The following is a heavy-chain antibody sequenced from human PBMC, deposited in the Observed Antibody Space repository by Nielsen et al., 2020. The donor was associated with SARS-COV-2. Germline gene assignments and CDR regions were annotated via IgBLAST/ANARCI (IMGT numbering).Heavy chain of an antibody. Sequence: ASVKVSCKASGYTFTSYRISWVRQAPGQGLEWMGWISAYNGNTNYAQKLQGRVTMTTDTSTSTAYMELRSLRSDDTAVYYCARDIMITFGGVIAEDYWGQGTLVTVSS. V-gene: IGHV1-18*01. D-gene: IGHD3-16*02. CDR2: ISAYNGNT. CDR3: ARDIMITFGGVIAEDY. CDR1: GYTFTSYR. J-gene: IGHJ4*02.